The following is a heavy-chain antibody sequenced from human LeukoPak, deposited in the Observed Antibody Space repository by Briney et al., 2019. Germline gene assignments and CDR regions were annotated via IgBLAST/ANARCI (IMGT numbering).Heavy chain of an antibody. V-gene: IGHV3-23*01. CDR1: GFTFCGFA. CDR2: ISGSGDNT. Sequence: GGSLRLSCAASGFTFCGFAMSWVRRTPGKGLEWVSGISGSGDNTLYADSVKGRFTISRDNSKNTLYLEMNSLRAEDTAIYYCAKMKGHPLPKYYMDVWGQGTTVTVSS. D-gene: IGHD1-26*01. J-gene: IGHJ6*01. CDR3: AKMKGHPLPKYYMDV.